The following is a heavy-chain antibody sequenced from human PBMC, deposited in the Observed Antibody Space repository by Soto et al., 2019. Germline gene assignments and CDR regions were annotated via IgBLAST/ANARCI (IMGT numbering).Heavy chain of an antibody. CDR1: GYTFTAYA. Sequence: QVQLVQSGAEEKKPGASVKVSCKASGYTFTAYAMHWVRQAPGQRLEWMGWVNAGNGYTKYSQKFQGRVTITRDKSATKAYMELSGLRSEDTAVYYCARGGKDLWGDAWGQGTTVTVSS. CDR2: VNAGNGYT. J-gene: IGHJ6*02. D-gene: IGHD3-16*01. CDR3: ARGGKDLWGDA. V-gene: IGHV1-3*05.